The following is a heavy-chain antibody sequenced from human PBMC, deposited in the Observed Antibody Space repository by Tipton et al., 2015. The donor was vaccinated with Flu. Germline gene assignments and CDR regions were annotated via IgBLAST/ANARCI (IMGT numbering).Heavy chain of an antibody. V-gene: IGHV4-31*03. J-gene: IGHJ5*02. D-gene: IGHD4-11*01. CDR3: ARRDYSNYVSEPKNWFDP. CDR1: HGSVSSGSYH. CDR2: MSHSGSA. Sequence: TLSLTCTVSHGSVSSGSYHWTWIRQLPGKGLDYIGCMSHSGSAGYNPSLRNRVTLSVDTSKNQFSLRLNSVTAADTAIYYCARRDYSNYVSEPKNWFDPWGQGTLVTVSS.